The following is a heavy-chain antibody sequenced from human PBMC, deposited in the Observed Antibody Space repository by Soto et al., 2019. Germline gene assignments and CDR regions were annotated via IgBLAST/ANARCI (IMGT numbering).Heavy chain of an antibody. CDR3: AAGEASSRNLAPYYLDF. V-gene: IGHV4-59*01. CDR1: GGSISGSY. D-gene: IGHD6-13*01. CDR2: IHYSGST. Sequence: SETLSLTCTVSGGSISGSYWSWIRQTPGKVLEWVGYIHYSGSTNYNPSLKSRVTMSVDTSKNQFSLKLLSVTTADTAVYFCAAGEASSRNLAPYYLDFWGQGTLVTVSS. J-gene: IGHJ4*02.